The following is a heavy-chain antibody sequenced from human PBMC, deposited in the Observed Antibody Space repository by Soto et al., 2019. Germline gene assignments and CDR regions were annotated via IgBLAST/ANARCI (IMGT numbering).Heavy chain of an antibody. V-gene: IGHV3-30-3*01. J-gene: IGHJ4*02. CDR2: MSFDGSNK. Sequence: QVQLVESGGGVVQPGRSLRLSCAASGFTFSIYAMYWVRQAPGKGLEWVAVMSFDGSNKYYADSVKGRFTISRDNSKNTVYLQMNSLRAEDTAVYYCARDLGGYNYGPLCYWGQGTLVTVSS. D-gene: IGHD5-18*01. CDR3: ARDLGGYNYGPLCY. CDR1: GFTFSIYA.